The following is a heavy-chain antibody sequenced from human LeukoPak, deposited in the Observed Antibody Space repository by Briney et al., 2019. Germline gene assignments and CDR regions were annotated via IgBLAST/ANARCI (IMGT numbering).Heavy chain of an antibody. D-gene: IGHD1-26*01. V-gene: IGHV3-30*04. J-gene: IGHJ4*02. CDR3: ARGGLRGL. CDR2: ISYDGSNK. Sequence: PGGSLRLSCAASGFTFSSYAMHWVRQAPGKGLEWVAVISYDGSNKYYADSVKGRFTISRDNSKNTLYLQMNSLRAEDTAAYYCARGGLRGLWGQGTLVTVSS. CDR1: GFTFSSYA.